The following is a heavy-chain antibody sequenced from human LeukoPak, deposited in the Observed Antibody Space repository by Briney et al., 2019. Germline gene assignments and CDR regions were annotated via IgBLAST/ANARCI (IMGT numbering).Heavy chain of an antibody. Sequence: SETLSLTCTVSGGSISSVNYYWGWIRRPPGKGLEWIGSIYYSGSTYYTPSLKSRVTISVDTSKNQFSLNLSSVTAADTAVYYCARRHPPSSITATHDGYPFDYWGQGTLVTVSS. D-gene: IGHD1-20*01. V-gene: IGHV4-39*01. CDR1: GGSISSVNYY. J-gene: IGHJ4*02. CDR3: ARRHPPSSITATHDGYPFDY. CDR2: IYYSGST.